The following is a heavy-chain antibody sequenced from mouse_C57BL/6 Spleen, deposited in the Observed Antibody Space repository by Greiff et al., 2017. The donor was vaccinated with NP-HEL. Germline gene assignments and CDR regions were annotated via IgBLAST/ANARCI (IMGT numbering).Heavy chain of an antibody. CDR1: GYAFSSYW. J-gene: IGHJ3*01. Sequence: VQLQQSGAELVKPGASVKISCKASGYAFSSYWMNWVKQRPGKGLEWLGQIYPGDGDTNYNGKFKGKATLTADKSSRTAYMQLSSLTSEDSAVYLCARSGDSSGSWFAYWGQGTLVTVSA. V-gene: IGHV1-80*01. CDR3: ARSGDSSGSWFAY. CDR2: IYPGDGDT. D-gene: IGHD3-2*02.